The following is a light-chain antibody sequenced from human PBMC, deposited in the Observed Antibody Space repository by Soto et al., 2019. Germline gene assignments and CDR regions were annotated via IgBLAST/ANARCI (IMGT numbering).Light chain of an antibody. CDR2: LNSDGSH. V-gene: IGLV4-69*01. J-gene: IGLJ2*01. CDR3: QTWGSYVV. Sequence: QLVLTQSPSASASLGASVKLTCTLSRGHSSYAIAWHQQQPEKGPRYLMKLNSDGSHSKGDGIPDRFSGSSSGAERYLTISSLQSEDEADYYCQTWGSYVVFGGGTKLTVL. CDR1: RGHSSYA.